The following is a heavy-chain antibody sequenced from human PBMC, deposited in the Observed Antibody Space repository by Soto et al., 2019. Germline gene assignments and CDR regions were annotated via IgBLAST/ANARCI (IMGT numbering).Heavy chain of an antibody. CDR1: GFTFSSYW. CDR3: ARDRVVVAATPIWFDP. V-gene: IGHV3-7*03. D-gene: IGHD2-15*01. CDR2: IKQDGSEK. Sequence: EVQLVESGGGLVQPGGSLRLSCAASGFTFSSYWMSWVLQAPGKGLEWVANIKQDGSEKYYVDSVKGRFTISRDKAKNSLYLQMNSLRDDDTAVYYCARDRVVVAATPIWFDPWGQGTLVTVSS. J-gene: IGHJ5*02.